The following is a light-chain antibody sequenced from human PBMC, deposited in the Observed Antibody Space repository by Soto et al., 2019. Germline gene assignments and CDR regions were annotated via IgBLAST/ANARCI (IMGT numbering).Light chain of an antibody. CDR2: ANS. J-gene: IGLJ1*01. V-gene: IGLV1-40*01. CDR1: SSHFGAGFD. CDR3: QSYDTNMNGYV. Sequence: QSVLTQPPSLSVAPGQRVTISFTGSSSHFGAGFDVHWYQQFPGTAPKLLIYANSNRPSGVPDRFSGSKSGTSASLAITGLQAEDEADYYCQSYDTNMNGYVFGTGTKVTVL.